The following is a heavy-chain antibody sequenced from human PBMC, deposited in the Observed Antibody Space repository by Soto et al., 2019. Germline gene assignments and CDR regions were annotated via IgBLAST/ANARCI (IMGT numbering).Heavy chain of an antibody. Sequence: LETLSLTCTVSGGSISSYYWSWIRQPPGKGLEWIGYIYYSGSTNYNPSLKSRVTISVDTSKNQFSLKLSSVTAADTAVYYCARHVGYSGYPDAFDIWGQGTMVTVSS. D-gene: IGHD1-26*01. CDR3: ARHVGYSGYPDAFDI. CDR1: GGSISSYY. V-gene: IGHV4-59*08. CDR2: IYYSGST. J-gene: IGHJ3*02.